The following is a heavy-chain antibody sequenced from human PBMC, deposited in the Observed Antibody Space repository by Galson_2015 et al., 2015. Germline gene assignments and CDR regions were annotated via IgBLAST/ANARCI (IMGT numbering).Heavy chain of an antibody. CDR3: ASTHIEYQLSNYYYYYGMDV. J-gene: IGHJ6*02. D-gene: IGHD2-2*01. V-gene: IGHV4-31*03. CDR2: IYYSGST. CDR1: GGSISSGGYY. Sequence: TLSLTCTVSGGSISSGGYYWSWIRQHPGKGLEWIGYIYYSGSTYYNPSLKSRVTISVDTSKNQFSLKLSSVTAADTAVYYCASTHIEYQLSNYYYYYGMDVWGQGTTVTVSS.